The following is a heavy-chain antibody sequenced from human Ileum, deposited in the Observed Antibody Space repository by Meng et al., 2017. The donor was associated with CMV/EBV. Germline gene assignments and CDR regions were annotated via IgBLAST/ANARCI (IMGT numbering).Heavy chain of an antibody. J-gene: IGHJ4*02. CDR2: INPNSGGT. CDR3: ARDTVVTPENYFDY. CDR1: GYTFTGYY. Sequence: ASVKVSCKASGYTFTGYYMHWVRQAPGQGLEWMGWINPNSGGTNYAQKFQGRVTMTRDTSISTAYMELSRLRSEDTAVYYCARDTVVTPENYFDYWGQGTLVTVSS. V-gene: IGHV1-2*02. D-gene: IGHD4-23*01.